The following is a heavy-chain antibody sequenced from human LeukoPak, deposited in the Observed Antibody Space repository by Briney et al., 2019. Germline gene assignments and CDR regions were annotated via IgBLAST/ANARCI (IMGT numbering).Heavy chain of an antibody. J-gene: IGHJ4*02. D-gene: IGHD3-22*01. CDR1: GGTFSSYA. CDR3: ARDSDSSGHYRNHYFDY. V-gene: IGHV1-69*04. CDR2: IIPILGIA. Sequence: GSSVKVSCKASGGTFSSYAISWVRQAPGQGLEGMGRIIPILGIANYAQKFQGRVTITADKSTSTAYMELSSLRSEDTAVYYCARDSDSSGHYRNHYFDYWGQGTLVTVSS.